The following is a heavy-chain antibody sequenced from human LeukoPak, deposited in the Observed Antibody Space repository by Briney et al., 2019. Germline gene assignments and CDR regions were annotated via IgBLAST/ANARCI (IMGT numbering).Heavy chain of an antibody. V-gene: IGHV4-4*07. CDR3: ARDGTQGDCSSTSCYGYYYYMDV. CDR2: IYTSGST. CDR1: GGSISSYY. J-gene: IGHJ6*03. Sequence: SETLSLTCTVSGGSISSYYWSWIRQPAGKGLEWIGRIYTSGSTNYNPSLKSRVTISVDKSKNQFSLKQSSVTAADTAVYYCARDGTQGDCSSTSCYGYYYYMDVWGKGTTVTVSS. D-gene: IGHD2-2*01.